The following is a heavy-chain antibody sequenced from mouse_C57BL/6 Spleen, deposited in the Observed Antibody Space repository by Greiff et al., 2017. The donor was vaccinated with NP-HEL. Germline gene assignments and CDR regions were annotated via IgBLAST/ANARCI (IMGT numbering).Heavy chain of an antibody. CDR3: VRDYYGSSPFAY. D-gene: IGHD1-1*01. CDR2: IRSKSNNYAT. CDR1: GFSFNTYA. Sequence: EVMLVESGGGLVQPKGSLKLSCAASGFSFNTYAMNWVRQAPGKGLEWVARIRSKSNNYATYYADSVKDRFTISRDDSESMLYLQMNNVKTEDTAMYYCVRDYYGSSPFAYWGQGTLVTVSA. V-gene: IGHV10-1*01. J-gene: IGHJ3*01.